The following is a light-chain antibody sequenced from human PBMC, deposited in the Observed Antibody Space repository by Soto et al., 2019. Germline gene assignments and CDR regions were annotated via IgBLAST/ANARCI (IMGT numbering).Light chain of an antibody. Sequence: DVVLTQSPLSLPVALGQPASISCRSSQSLVFSDGNTYLNWFHQRPGQSPRRLIYKVSNRDSGVPDRFSGSGSGTGFTLKISRVEAEDVGVYYCMQGTRWLWTFGQGTKVEIK. J-gene: IGKJ1*01. V-gene: IGKV2-30*01. CDR3: MQGTRWLWT. CDR2: KVS. CDR1: QSLVFSDGNTY.